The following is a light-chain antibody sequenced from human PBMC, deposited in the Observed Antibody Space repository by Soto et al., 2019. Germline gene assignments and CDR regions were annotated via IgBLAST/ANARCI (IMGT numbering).Light chain of an antibody. CDR2: GVF. V-gene: IGKV3-20*01. Sequence: ENVLTQSPGTVSLSPGERATLSCRASQGVTSNHLAWYQQKPGQAPRLLIYGVFNRATGIPDRFSGSGSGIDCTLTITRLEPEDSAVYFCQHYDDSPRTFGQGTKLEIK. J-gene: IGKJ2*01. CDR3: QHYDDSPRT. CDR1: QGVTSNH.